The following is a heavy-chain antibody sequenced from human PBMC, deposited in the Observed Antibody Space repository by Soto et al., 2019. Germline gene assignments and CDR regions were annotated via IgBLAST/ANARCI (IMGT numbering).Heavy chain of an antibody. CDR1: GFTFNAYT. V-gene: IGHV3-43*01. CDR3: AKDSYDILTGQKRYFDS. Sequence: GGSLRLSCAASGFTFNAYTMHWVRQAPGKGLEWVSLISWDGGITYYGDSVKGRFTVSRDNSDNSLYLQMTSLRSDDTAFYYCAKDSYDILTGQKRYFDSWGRGTLVTVSS. J-gene: IGHJ4*02. D-gene: IGHD3-9*01. CDR2: ISWDGGIT.